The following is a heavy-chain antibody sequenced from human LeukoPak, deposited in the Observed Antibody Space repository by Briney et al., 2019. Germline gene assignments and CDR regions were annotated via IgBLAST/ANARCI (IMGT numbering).Heavy chain of an antibody. Sequence: SETLSLTCTVSGGSISTYFWSWIRQPPTKGLEWIGHIYYSGSTDYNPSLRSRVTISVDTSKNQFALRLSSVTAADTAVYYCARGLYSTSSRNAFDIWGQGTMVTVCS. CDR3: ARGLYSTSSRNAFDI. CDR2: IYYSGST. V-gene: IGHV4-59*01. J-gene: IGHJ3*02. CDR1: GGSISTYF. D-gene: IGHD6-6*01.